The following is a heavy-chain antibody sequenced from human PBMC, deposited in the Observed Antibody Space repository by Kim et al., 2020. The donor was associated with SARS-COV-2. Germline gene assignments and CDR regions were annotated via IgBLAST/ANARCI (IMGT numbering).Heavy chain of an antibody. CDR1: GFTFSSYE. V-gene: IGHV3-48*03. CDR3: ARDTTLIAMIVVVRYGMGV. J-gene: IGHJ6*02. CDR2: ISSSGSTI. D-gene: IGHD3-22*01. Sequence: GGSLRLSCAASGFTFSSYEMNWVRQAPGKGLEWVSYISSSGSTIYYADSVKGRFTISRDNAKNSLYLQMNSLRAEDTAVYYCARDTTLIAMIVVVRYGMGVWGQGTTVTVSS.